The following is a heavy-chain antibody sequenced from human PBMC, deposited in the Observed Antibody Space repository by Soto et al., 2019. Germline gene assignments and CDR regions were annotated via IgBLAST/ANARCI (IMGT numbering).Heavy chain of an antibody. CDR1: GGSISSSSYY. CDR2: IYYSGST. J-gene: IGHJ4*02. Sequence: PSETLSLTCTVSGGSISSSSYYWGWIRQPPGKGLEWIGSIYYSGSTYYNPSLKSRVTISVDTSKNQFSLKLSPVTAADTAVYYCARPFNDFWSGYPRVYFDYWGQGTLVTVSS. CDR3: ARPFNDFWSGYPRVYFDY. V-gene: IGHV4-39*01. D-gene: IGHD3-3*01.